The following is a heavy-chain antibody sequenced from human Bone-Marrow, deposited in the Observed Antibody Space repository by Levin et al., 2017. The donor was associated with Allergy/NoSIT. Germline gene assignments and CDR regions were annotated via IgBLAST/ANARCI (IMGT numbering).Heavy chain of an antibody. Sequence: PGGSLRLSCAASGFTFGDYAMHWVRQVPGKGLEWVSGISWNSGSLGYAESVKGRLTISRDNAKNSLYLQMSSLRPEDTALYFCTKDSHYYYDSIYNWFDPWGQGTLVTVSS. CDR1: GFTFGDYA. CDR3: TKDSHYYYDSIYNWFDP. D-gene: IGHD3-22*01. CDR2: ISWNSGSL. V-gene: IGHV3-9*01. J-gene: IGHJ5*02.